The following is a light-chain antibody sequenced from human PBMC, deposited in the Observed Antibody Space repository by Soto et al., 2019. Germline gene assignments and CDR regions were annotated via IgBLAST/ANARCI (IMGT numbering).Light chain of an antibody. Sequence: EIVLTQSPATLSLSPGERATLSCRASQSVSSYLAWYQQKPGQAPRLLIYDASNRATGIPPRFSGSGSGTDFTLTISSLEPKDFAVYYGQQRSNWPSYTFGQGTKVEVK. J-gene: IGKJ2*01. CDR3: QQRSNWPSYT. CDR1: QSVSSY. CDR2: DAS. V-gene: IGKV3-11*01.